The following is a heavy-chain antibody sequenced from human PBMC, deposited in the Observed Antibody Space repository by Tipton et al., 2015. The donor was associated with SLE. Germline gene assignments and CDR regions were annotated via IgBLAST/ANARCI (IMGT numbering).Heavy chain of an antibody. CDR2: IYYSGTAH. J-gene: IGHJ5*02. V-gene: IGHV4-39*07. D-gene: IGHD3-22*01. CDR1: GDSITRSSFY. Sequence: TLSLTCTVSGDSITRSSFYWGWIRQPPGKGLEWIGSIYYSGTAHYENPSLKSRVTISIDTSNNQFSLRLTSVTAADTAVYFCARGELIEGFDPWGQGTLVTVSS. CDR3: ARGELIEGFDP.